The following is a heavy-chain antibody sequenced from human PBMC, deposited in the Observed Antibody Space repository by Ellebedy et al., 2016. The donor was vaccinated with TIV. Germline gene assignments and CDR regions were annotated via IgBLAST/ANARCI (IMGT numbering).Heavy chain of an antibody. D-gene: IGHD4/OR15-4a*01. CDR1: GFTFSSYA. CDR2: ISGSGGKT. Sequence: GESLKISCAASGFTFSSYAMSWVRQAPGKGLEWASAISGSGGKTYYADSVKGRFTISRDNSKNTLYLQMNSLRAEDTALYYCAKGMRGGADFDYWGQGTLVTVSS. V-gene: IGHV3-23*01. CDR3: AKGMRGGADFDY. J-gene: IGHJ4*02.